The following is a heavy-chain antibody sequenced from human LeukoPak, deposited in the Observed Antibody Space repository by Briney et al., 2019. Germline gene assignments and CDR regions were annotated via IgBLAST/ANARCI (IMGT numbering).Heavy chain of an antibody. V-gene: IGHV1-2*02. D-gene: IGHD3-22*01. Sequence: ASVKVSCKASGYTFTGYYIHWVRQAPGQGLAWMGWINPNSGGTNYAQKFQGRVTMTRDTSISTAYMELSRLKSDDTAVYYCASGDRHDGSGTYYFDYWGQGTLVTVSS. CDR1: GYTFTGYY. CDR2: INPNSGGT. CDR3: ASGDRHDGSGTYYFDY. J-gene: IGHJ4*02.